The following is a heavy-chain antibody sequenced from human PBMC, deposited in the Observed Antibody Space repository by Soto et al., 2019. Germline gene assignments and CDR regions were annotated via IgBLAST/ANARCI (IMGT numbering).Heavy chain of an antibody. Sequence: QVQLVQSGAEVKKPGSSVKVSCKASGGTFSTYTISWVRQAPGQGLEWMGRIIPILGSAKYAQKFQGRVTITADKSTSTAYMELSSLRSEDTAVYYFAGESPGTTSGNYWGQGTLVPVSS. CDR2: IIPILGSA. CDR3: AGESPGTTSGNY. CDR1: GGTFSTYT. V-gene: IGHV1-69*08. D-gene: IGHD2-2*01. J-gene: IGHJ4*02.